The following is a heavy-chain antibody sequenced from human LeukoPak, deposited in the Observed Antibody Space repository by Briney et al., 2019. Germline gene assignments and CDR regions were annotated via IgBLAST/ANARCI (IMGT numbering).Heavy chain of an antibody. CDR2: IYNRGST. D-gene: IGHD3-10*01. CDR1: GASISSYY. J-gene: IGHJ5*02. CDR3: ARTYYYGSGRGFDP. Sequence: SETLSLTCTVSGASISSYYWSWIRRPPGKGLEWIGYIYNRGSTNHNPSLKSRVTISIDTSENQFSLKLSSVTAADTAVYYCARTYYYGSGRGFDPWGQGTLVTVSS. V-gene: IGHV4-59*08.